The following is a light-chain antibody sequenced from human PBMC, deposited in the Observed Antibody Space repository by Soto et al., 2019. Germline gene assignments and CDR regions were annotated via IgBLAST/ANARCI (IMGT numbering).Light chain of an antibody. Sequence: QSVLTQPASVSGSPGQSITISCTGTSSDVGGYNYVSWYQQHPGKAPKLMIYEVSNRPSGVPNRFSGSKSGNTASLTISGLQAEDEADYYCSSYTSSSTLSVFGTGTKLTVL. CDR3: SSYTSSSTLSV. CDR2: EVS. CDR1: SSDVGGYNY. J-gene: IGLJ1*01. V-gene: IGLV2-14*01.